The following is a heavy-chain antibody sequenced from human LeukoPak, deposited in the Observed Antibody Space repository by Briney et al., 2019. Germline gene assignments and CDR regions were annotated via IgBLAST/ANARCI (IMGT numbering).Heavy chain of an antibody. CDR1: GYTFTSYY. CDR2: INPSGGST. Sequence: RASVKVSCKASGYTFTSYYMHWVRQAPGQGLEWMGVINPSGGSTSYAQKFQGRVTMTRDTSTSTVYMELSSLRSEDTAVYHCARGFYGSGWYGYFQHWGQGTLVTVSS. CDR3: ARGFYGSGWYGYFQH. J-gene: IGHJ1*01. D-gene: IGHD6-19*01. V-gene: IGHV1-46*01.